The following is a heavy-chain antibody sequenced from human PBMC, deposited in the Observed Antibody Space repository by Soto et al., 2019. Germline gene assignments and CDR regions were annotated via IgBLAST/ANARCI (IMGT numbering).Heavy chain of an antibody. CDR3: ARGSGTPYRFDL. J-gene: IGHJ3*01. CDR2: IYHSGST. Sequence: SETLSLTCAVSGGSISSGGYSWSWIRQPPGKGLEWIGYIYHSGSTYYNPSLKSRVTISVDRSKNQFSLKLSSVTAADTAVYHCARGSGTPYRFDLWGQGTVVTVSS. V-gene: IGHV4-30-2*01. CDR1: GGSISSGGYS. D-gene: IGHD1-1*01.